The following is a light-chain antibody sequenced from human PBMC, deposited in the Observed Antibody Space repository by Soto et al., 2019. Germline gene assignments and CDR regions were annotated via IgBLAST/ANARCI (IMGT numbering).Light chain of an antibody. CDR2: EVS. V-gene: IGLV2-14*01. CDR3: STYSISTGYR. Sequence: QSALTQPASVSGSPGQSITISCTGTSSDVGGYDYVSWYQLHPGKAPKLMVFEVSNRPSGVSYRFSGSKPGNTASLTISVLQAEDEADYFCSTYSISTGYRFGTGTKVTVL. CDR1: SSDVGGYDY. J-gene: IGLJ1*01.